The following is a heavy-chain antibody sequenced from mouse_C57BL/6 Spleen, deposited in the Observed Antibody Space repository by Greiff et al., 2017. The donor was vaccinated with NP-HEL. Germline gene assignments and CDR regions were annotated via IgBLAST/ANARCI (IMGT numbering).Heavy chain of an antibody. Sequence: QVQLQQPVAELVMPGASVKLSCTASGYTFTSSWMHWVKQRPGQGLEWIGEIDPSDSYTNYTPKFKGKSTLTVDTSSSTAYMQLSSLTSEDSAGCYCANWYFDVWGTGTTVTVSS. V-gene: IGHV1-69*01. CDR1: GYTFTSSW. CDR3: ANWYFDV. J-gene: IGHJ1*03. CDR2: IDPSDSYT.